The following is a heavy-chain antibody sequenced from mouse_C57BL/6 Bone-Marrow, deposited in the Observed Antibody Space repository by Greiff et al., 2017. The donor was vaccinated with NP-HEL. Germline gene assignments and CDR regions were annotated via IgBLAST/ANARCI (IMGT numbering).Heavy chain of an antibody. Sequence: EVKLVESGGGLVKPGGSLKLSCAASGFTFSDYGMHWVRQAPEKGLEWVAYISSGSSTIYYAETVKGRFTLSRDNAKNTLFLQMTSLRSEDTAMYYCARRLRRYYAMDYWGQGTSVTVSS. D-gene: IGHD2-4*01. CDR1: GFTFSDYG. CDR2: ISSGSSTI. J-gene: IGHJ4*01. V-gene: IGHV5-17*01. CDR3: ARRLRRYYAMDY.